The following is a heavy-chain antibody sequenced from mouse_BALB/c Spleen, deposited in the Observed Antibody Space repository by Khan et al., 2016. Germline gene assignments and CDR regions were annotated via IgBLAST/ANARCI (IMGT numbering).Heavy chain of an antibody. V-gene: IGHV6-6*02. J-gene: IGHJ3*01. Sequence: QLEESGGGLVQPGGSMRLSCVASGFTFSSCWMSWVRQSPEKGLEWGAEIRLKSDNYATHYAESVKGKFTISRDDSKSRLYLQMNSLRAEDTGIYYCTKDSWFAYWGQGTLVTVSA. CDR1: GFTFSSCW. CDR2: IRLKSDNYAT. CDR3: TKDSWFAY.